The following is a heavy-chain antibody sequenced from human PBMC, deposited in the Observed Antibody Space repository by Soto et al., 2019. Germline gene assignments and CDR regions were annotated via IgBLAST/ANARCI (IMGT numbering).Heavy chain of an antibody. V-gene: IGHV1-2*04. J-gene: IGHJ6*03. Sequence: GASVKVSCKASGGTFGSYAISWVRQAPGQGLEWMGWINPNSGGTNYAQKFQGWVTMTRDTSISTAYMELSRLRPDDTAVYYCARDLYAAAGTSPFYYYYMDVWGKGTTVTVSS. D-gene: IGHD6-13*01. CDR2: INPNSGGT. CDR3: ARDLYAAAGTSPFYYYYMDV. CDR1: GGTFGSYA.